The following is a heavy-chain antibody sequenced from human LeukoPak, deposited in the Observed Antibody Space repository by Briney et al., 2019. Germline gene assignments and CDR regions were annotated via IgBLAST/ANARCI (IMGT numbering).Heavy chain of an antibody. CDR1: GYTFTSYA. CDR3: AGPISSLDYYYGMDV. D-gene: IGHD3-16*02. CDR2: INAGNGNT. Sequence: ASVKVSCKASGYTFTSYAMHWVRQAPGQRLEWMGWINAGNGNTKYSQKFQGRVTITRDTSASTAYMELSSLRSEDTAVYYCAGPISSLDYYYGMDVWGQGTTVTVSS. J-gene: IGHJ6*02. V-gene: IGHV1-3*01.